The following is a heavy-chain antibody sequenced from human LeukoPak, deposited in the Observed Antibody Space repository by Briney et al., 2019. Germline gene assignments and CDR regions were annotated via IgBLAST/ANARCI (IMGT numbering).Heavy chain of an antibody. CDR1: GFTFSDYW. Sequence: PGGSLRLSCAASGFTFSDYWMNWVRQAPGKGLEWVADIKEDGSEKYYVDSVKGRFTISRDNAKNLLYLQMNSLRAEDTAVYYCAKAVAGNGGYWGQGTLVTVSS. CDR3: AKAVAGNGGY. D-gene: IGHD6-19*01. J-gene: IGHJ4*02. V-gene: IGHV3-7*01. CDR2: IKEDGSEK.